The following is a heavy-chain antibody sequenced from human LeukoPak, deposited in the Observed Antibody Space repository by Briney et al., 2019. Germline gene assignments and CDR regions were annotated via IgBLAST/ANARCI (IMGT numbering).Heavy chain of an antibody. D-gene: IGHD4-17*01. V-gene: IGHV3-53*01. J-gene: IGHJ4*02. CDR2: INSGGYT. CDR1: GFTVSDNY. CDR3: ARSMTTVATSPYY. Sequence: GGSLRLSCAASGFTVSDNYLSWVRQAPGKGLQWVSFINSGGYTSYADSVKGRFTISRDNSKSTLYLQMNSLRAEDTAVYYCARSMTTVATSPYYWGQGTLVTVSS.